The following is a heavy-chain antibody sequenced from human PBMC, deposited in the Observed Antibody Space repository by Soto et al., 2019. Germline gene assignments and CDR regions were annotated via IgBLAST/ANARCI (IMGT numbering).Heavy chain of an antibody. J-gene: IGHJ6*02. CDR3: ASGSSRVPAVAEYYYYYGMDV. CDR2: IIPIFGTA. D-gene: IGHD2-2*01. Sequence: ASVKVSCKASGGTFSSYAISWVRQAPGRGLEWMGGIIPIFGTANYAQQFQGRVTITADESTSTAYMELSSLRSEDTAVYYCASGSSRVPAVAEYYYYYGMDVWGQGTTVTVSS. V-gene: IGHV1-69*13. CDR1: GGTFSSYA.